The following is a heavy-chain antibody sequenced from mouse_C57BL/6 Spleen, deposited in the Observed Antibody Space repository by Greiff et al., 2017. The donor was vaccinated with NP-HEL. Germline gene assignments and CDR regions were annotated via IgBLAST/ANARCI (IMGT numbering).Heavy chain of an antibody. CDR3: ARPLTTDYYAMDY. J-gene: IGHJ4*01. Sequence: EVMLVESGGDLVKPGGSLKLSCAASGFTFSSYGMSWVRQTPDKRLEWVATISSGGSYTYYPDSVKGRFTISRDNAKNTLYLQMSSLKSEDTAMYYCARPLTTDYYAMDYWGQGTSVTVSS. CDR2: ISSGGSYT. CDR1: GFTFSSYG. V-gene: IGHV5-6*01.